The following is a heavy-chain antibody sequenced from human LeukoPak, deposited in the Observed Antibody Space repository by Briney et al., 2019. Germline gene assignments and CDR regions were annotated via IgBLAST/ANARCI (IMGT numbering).Heavy chain of an antibody. CDR3: VRESRGYHYTYFDY. Sequence: PAGSLRFSCTASGFTLGGHDTHWLRQTTGDGLEWVAAVSAGHPAFYAGSGKGRFTVSREAAKNSLYLQMNSLRAGDTAVYYCVRESRGYHYTYFDYWGQGSLVTVSS. V-gene: IGHV3-13*01. D-gene: IGHD5-18*01. J-gene: IGHJ4*02. CDR2: VSAGHPA. CDR1: GFTLGGHD.